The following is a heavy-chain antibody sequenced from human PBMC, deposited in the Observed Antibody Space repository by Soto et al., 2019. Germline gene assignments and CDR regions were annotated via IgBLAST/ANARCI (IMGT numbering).Heavy chain of an antibody. CDR3: ARSYCSGGSCYRLNDAFDI. J-gene: IGHJ3*02. V-gene: IGHV4-30-2*01. Sequence: QLQLQESGSGLVKPSQTLSLTCAVSGGSISSGGYSWSWIRQPPGKGLEWIGYIYHSGSTYYNPSLKSRVTISVDRSKNQFSLKLSSVTAADTAVYYCARSYCSGGSCYRLNDAFDIWGQGTMVTVSS. D-gene: IGHD2-15*01. CDR1: GGSISSGGYS. CDR2: IYHSGST.